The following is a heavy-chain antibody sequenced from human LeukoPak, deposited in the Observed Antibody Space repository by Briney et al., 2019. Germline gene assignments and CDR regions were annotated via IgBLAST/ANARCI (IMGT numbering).Heavy chain of an antibody. CDR2: ISYEGRDK. V-gene: IGHV3-30*04. CDR3: TREVNAFDI. CDR1: GFTFNNYA. J-gene: IGHJ3*02. Sequence: GRSLRLSCAASGFTFNNYAMHWVRQAPGKGLEWVAFISYEGRDKCYADSVKGRFTISRDNSENTLYLQMYSLRPEDTAVYYCTREVNAFDIWGQGTMVTVSS.